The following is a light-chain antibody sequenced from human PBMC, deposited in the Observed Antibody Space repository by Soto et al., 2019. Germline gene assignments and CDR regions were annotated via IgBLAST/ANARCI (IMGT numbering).Light chain of an antibody. Sequence: QPVLTQPPSVSGAPGQRVTISCTGSSSNIGAGYDVHWYQQFPGTAPKLLLYGNSNRPSGVPDRFSGSKSGTSASLAITGLKAEDEADYYCQSYDSSLSGVFGSGTKVTVL. V-gene: IGLV1-40*01. CDR2: GNS. CDR3: QSYDSSLSGV. J-gene: IGLJ1*01. CDR1: SSNIGAGYD.